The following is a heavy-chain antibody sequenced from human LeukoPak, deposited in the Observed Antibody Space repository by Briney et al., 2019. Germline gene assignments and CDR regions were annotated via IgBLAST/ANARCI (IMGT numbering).Heavy chain of an antibody. J-gene: IGHJ4*02. Sequence: SVKVSCKASGGTFSSYAISWVRQAPGQGLEWMGRIIPIFGTANYAQKFQGRVTITTDESTSTACMELSSLRSEDTAVYYCARDWLVAAAGLDYWGQGTLVTVSS. CDR2: IIPIFGTA. CDR1: GGTFSSYA. D-gene: IGHD6-13*01. V-gene: IGHV1-69*05. CDR3: ARDWLVAAAGLDY.